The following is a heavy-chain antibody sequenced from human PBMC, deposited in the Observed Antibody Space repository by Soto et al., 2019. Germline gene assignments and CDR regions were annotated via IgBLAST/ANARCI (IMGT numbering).Heavy chain of an antibody. CDR2: ISGSGGST. J-gene: IGHJ4*02. D-gene: IGHD5-18*01. CDR1: GFTFSSYA. CDR3: AKEGQLWLLWYFDY. V-gene: IGHV3-23*01. Sequence: GGSLRLSCADSGFTFSSYAMSWVRQAPGKGLEWVSAISGSGGSTYYADSVKGRFTISRDNSKNTLYLQMNSLRAEDTAVYYYAKEGQLWLLWYFDYWGQGTLVTVSS.